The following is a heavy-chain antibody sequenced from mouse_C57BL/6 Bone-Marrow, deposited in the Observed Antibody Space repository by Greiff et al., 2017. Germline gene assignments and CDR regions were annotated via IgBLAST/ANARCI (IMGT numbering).Heavy chain of an antibody. V-gene: IGHV14-4*01. CDR2: IYPENGDT. CDR3: TRIAY. Sequence: VQLQQSGAELVRPGASVKLSCTASGFNIKDDYMHWVKQRPEQGLEWIGWIYPENGDTEYASKFQGKATITVDTSSNTAYLQLSSLTSEDTAVYDCTRIAYGGQGTLVTVSA. CDR1: GFNIKDDY. J-gene: IGHJ3*01.